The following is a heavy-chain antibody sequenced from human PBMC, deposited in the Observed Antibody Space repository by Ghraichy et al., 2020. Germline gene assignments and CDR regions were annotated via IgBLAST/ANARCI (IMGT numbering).Heavy chain of an antibody. V-gene: IGHV4-59*01. Sequence: SETLSLTCTVSGGSISNYYWSWIRQPPGKGLEWIGNVYYSGSTNYNPSLKSRVTISVDTSKNKFSLKLSSVTAADTAVYYCARQIGAGYSFGFFDSWGQGTLVTVSS. J-gene: IGHJ4*02. D-gene: IGHD5-18*01. CDR2: VYYSGST. CDR1: GGSISNYY. CDR3: ARQIGAGYSFGFFDS.